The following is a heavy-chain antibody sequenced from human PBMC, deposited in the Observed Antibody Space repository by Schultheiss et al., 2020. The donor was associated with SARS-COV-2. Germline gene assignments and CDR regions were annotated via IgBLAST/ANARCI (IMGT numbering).Heavy chain of an antibody. CDR1: GGSISSYY. CDR2: IYYSGST. D-gene: IGHD3-10*01. Sequence: SETLSLTCTVSGGSISSYYWSWIRQPPGKGLEWIGSIYYSGSTNYNPSLKSRVTISVDTSKNQFSLKLSSVTAADTAVYYCARLVLSRGVGFGVFDYWGQGTLVTVSS. J-gene: IGHJ4*02. V-gene: IGHV4-59*08. CDR3: ARLVLSRGVGFGVFDY.